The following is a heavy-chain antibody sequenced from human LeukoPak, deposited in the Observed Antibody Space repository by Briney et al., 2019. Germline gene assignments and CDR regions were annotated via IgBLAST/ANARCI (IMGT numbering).Heavy chain of an antibody. CDR3: ATALDRYYDSSGYYGIDY. CDR2: INHSGST. Sequence: ETLSLTCAVYGGSFSGYYWSWIRQPPGKGLEWIGEINHSGSTNYNPSLKSRVTISVDTSKNQFSLKLSSVTAADTAVYYCATALDRYYDSSGYYGIDYWGQGTLVTVSS. V-gene: IGHV4-34*01. CDR1: GGSFSGYY. D-gene: IGHD3-22*01. J-gene: IGHJ4*02.